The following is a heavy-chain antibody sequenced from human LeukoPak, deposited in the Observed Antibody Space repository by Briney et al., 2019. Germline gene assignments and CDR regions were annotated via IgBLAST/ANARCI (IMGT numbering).Heavy chain of an antibody. D-gene: IGHD6-19*01. CDR1: GYSFTTYW. V-gene: IGHV5-51*01. Sequence: GVSLQISCKVSGYSFTTYWIAWVRQMPGKGLEFMGVIYPGDSDTISTPSFQGQVTISADKSVSTTYLVWNSLKASDTAIFYCARRPWGASAWYFDYWGQGTLVTVSS. CDR2: IYPGDSDT. J-gene: IGHJ4*02. CDR3: ARRPWGASAWYFDY.